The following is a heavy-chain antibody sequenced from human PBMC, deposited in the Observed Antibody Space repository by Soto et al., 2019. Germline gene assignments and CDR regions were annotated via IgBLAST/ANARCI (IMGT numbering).Heavy chain of an antibody. D-gene: IGHD3-3*01. CDR1: GFTFSSYW. V-gene: IGHV3-74*01. CDR2: INSDGSST. Sequence: GGSLRLSCAASGFTFSSYWMHWVRQAPGKGLVWVSRINSDGSSTSYADSVKGRFTISRDNAKNTLYLQMNSLRAEDTAVYYCARVVGDYDFWSGYGTIPYYFDYWGQGTLVTVSS. CDR3: ARVVGDYDFWSGYGTIPYYFDY. J-gene: IGHJ4*02.